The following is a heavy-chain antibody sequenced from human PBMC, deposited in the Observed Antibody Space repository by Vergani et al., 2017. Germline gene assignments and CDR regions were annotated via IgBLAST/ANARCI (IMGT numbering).Heavy chain of an antibody. Sequence: VQLLESGGGLVQPGGSLRLSCAASGFTFSSYGMHWVRQAPGKGLEWVAVIWYDGSNKYYADSVKGRFTISRDNSKNTLYLQMNSLRAEDTAVYYCARDRPIAASFDYWGQGTLVTVSS. V-gene: IGHV3-33*01. J-gene: IGHJ4*02. CDR3: ARDRPIAASFDY. CDR2: IWYDGSNK. D-gene: IGHD6-6*01. CDR1: GFTFSSYG.